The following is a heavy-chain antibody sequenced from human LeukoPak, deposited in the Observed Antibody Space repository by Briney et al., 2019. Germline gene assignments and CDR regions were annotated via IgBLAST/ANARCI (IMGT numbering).Heavy chain of an antibody. J-gene: IGHJ6*02. V-gene: IGHV3-21*01. CDR2: ISSSSSYI. CDR3: ASNSDRTGFFPHYYYYPMDV. CDR1: GFTFSSYT. D-gene: IGHD3/OR15-3a*01. Sequence: GGSLRLSCAASGFTFSSYTMNWVRQAPGKGLEWVSSISSSSSYIYYADSVKGRFTISRDNAKNSLYLQMNSLRDEDTAVYYCASNSDRTGFFPHYYYYPMDVWGQGTTVTVSS.